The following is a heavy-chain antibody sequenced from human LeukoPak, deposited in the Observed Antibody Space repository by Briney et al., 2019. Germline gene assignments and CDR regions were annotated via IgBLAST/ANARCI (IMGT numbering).Heavy chain of an antibody. CDR1: GGSFSGYY. CDR2: INHSGST. D-gene: IGHD2-2*01. V-gene: IGHV4-34*01. Sequence: PSETLSLTCAVYGGSFSGYYWSWIRQPPGKGLEWIGEINHSGSTNYNPSLKSRVTISVDTSKNQFSLKLSSVTAADTAVYYCARARDSTRGSWYQPRGMDVWGQGTTVTVSS. CDR3: ARARDSTRGSWYQPRGMDV. J-gene: IGHJ6*02.